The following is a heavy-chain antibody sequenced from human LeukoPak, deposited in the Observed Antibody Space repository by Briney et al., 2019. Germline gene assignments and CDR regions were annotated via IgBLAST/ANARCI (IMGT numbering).Heavy chain of an antibody. CDR3: ARDPTRAYYFDY. D-gene: IGHD2-2*01. Sequence: SVKVSCKASGGTFSGYAISWVRQAPGQGLEWMGGIIPIFGTANYAQKFQGRVTITADESTSTAYMELSSRRSEDTAVYYCARDPTRAYYFDYWGQGTLVTVSS. V-gene: IGHV1-69*13. CDR2: IIPIFGTA. J-gene: IGHJ4*02. CDR1: GGTFSGYA.